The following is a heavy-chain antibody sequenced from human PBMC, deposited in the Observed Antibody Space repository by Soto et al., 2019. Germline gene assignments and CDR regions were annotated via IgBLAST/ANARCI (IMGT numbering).Heavy chain of an antibody. D-gene: IGHD3-3*01. Sequence: EVQLLESGGGLVQPGGSLRLSCAASGFTFGTYAMSWVCQAPGKGLEWVSSISGSDGTTYYADSVKGRFSISRDKSKNTLYLQMNSLRAEDTAICYCAKLDFWNSYYGLDVWGQGTTVTVSS. CDR3: AKLDFWNSYYGLDV. CDR1: GFTFGTYA. CDR2: ISGSDGTT. J-gene: IGHJ6*02. V-gene: IGHV3-23*01.